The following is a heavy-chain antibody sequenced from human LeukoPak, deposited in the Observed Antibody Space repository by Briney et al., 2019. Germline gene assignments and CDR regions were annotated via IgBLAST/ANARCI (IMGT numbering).Heavy chain of an antibody. CDR1: GGSISSFF. CDR2: IYYSGIT. CDR3: AGHGTISSESYFDY. D-gene: IGHD1-14*01. V-gene: IGHV4-59*08. J-gene: IGHJ4*02. Sequence: SETLSLTCTVSGGSISSFFWSWIRQPPGKGLEWIGYIYYSGITKYNPSLRSRVTISVDTSENQFSLKLSSVAAADTAVYYCAGHGTISSESYFDYWGQGALVTVSS.